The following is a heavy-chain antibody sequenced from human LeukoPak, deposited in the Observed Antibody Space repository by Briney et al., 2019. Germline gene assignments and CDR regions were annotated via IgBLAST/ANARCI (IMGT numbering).Heavy chain of an antibody. CDR3: ASSHDSSGND. Sequence: GGSLRLSCAASGFSFSTNWMAWVRQAPGKGLERVGNMRGDGSAKFYGGSVKGRFTISRDNSQNTLYLQMDSLRPEDTAVYYCASSHDSSGNDWGQGTLVTVSS. J-gene: IGHJ4*02. V-gene: IGHV3-7*01. CDR1: GFSFSTNW. D-gene: IGHD3-22*01. CDR2: MRGDGSAK.